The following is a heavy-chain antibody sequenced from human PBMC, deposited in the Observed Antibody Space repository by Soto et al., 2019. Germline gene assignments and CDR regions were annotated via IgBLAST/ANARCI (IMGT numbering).Heavy chain of an antibody. J-gene: IGHJ4*02. V-gene: IGHV3-23*01. CDR1: GFTFSSYA. Sequence: EVQLLESGGGLLQPGGSLRLSCAASGFTFSSYAMSWVRQAPGKGLEWVSAISGSGGSTYYADSVKGRFTISRDNSKTTLYLQMNSVSAEDTAVYYCAKGEIQLWFLDDYWGQGTLVTVSS. CDR2: ISGSGGST. D-gene: IGHD5-18*01. CDR3: AKGEIQLWFLDDY.